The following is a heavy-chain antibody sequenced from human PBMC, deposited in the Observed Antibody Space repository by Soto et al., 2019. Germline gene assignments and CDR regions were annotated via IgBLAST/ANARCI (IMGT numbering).Heavy chain of an antibody. Sequence: QVQLVQSGAEVKKPGSSVKVSCKASGGTFSSLAISWVRQAPGQGLEWMGGLVPVFGTANYAQKFQDRVTITADKSTSTSYMELSSLRSEDTAVYYCARRPGVFAYWGQGTLVTVSS. J-gene: IGHJ4*02. D-gene: IGHD3-10*01. CDR1: GGTFSSLA. V-gene: IGHV1-69*06. CDR3: ARRPGVFAY. CDR2: LVPVFGTA.